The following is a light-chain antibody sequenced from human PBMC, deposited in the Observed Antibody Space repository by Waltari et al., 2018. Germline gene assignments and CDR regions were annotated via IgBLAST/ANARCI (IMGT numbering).Light chain of an antibody. Sequence: DIQMPQSPSSLSTSLGDTVTITCQASQGIGNNLNWYQEKPGKAPKLLIYRASILQSGIPSRFSGSGFGTDFTLTITSLQPEDFATFYCQQGFTFPYTFGQGTKVEIK. CDR1: QGIGNN. CDR2: RAS. CDR3: QQGFTFPYT. J-gene: IGKJ2*01. V-gene: IGKV1-17*01.